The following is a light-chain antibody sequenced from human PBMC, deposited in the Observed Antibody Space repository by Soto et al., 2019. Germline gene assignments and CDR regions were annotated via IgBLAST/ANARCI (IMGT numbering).Light chain of an antibody. CDR2: GAS. J-gene: IGKJ1*01. CDR3: QQYGSSPQT. Sequence: EIVLTQSPGTLSLSPGERATLSCRASQSVSSNSLAWYQQQPGQAPRLLIYGASSRATGIPDRFSGSGSGTDFTLTISRLEPEDFAVYYCQQYGSSPQTFGQGTKVEIK. V-gene: IGKV3-20*01. CDR1: QSVSSNS.